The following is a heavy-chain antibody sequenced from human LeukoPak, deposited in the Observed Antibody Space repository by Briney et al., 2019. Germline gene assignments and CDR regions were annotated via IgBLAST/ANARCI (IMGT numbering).Heavy chain of an antibody. CDR1: GFTFSSNA. J-gene: IGHJ4*02. CDR2: ISYDGSNK. CDR3: ARSAAAGRTVATFDY. Sequence: GGSLRLSCAASGFTFSSNAMHWVRQAPGKGLEWVAIISYDGSNKYYADSVKGRFTISRDKSKNTLYLQMNSLRGEDTAVYYCARSAAAGRTVATFDYWGQGTLVTVSS. D-gene: IGHD5-12*01. V-gene: IGHV3-30*04.